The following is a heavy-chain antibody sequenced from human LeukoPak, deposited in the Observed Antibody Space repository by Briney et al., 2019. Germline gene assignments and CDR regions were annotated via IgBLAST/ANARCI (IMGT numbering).Heavy chain of an antibody. J-gene: IGHJ4*02. CDR1: GFTFSSYG. V-gene: IGHV3-30*18. Sequence: PGRSLRLSCAASGFTFSSYGMHWVRQAPGKGLEWVAVISYDGSNKYYADAVKGRFTISRDNSKNTLYLQMNSLRVEDTAVYYCAKDVRALNNYGSGSSGFYWGQGTLVTVSS. D-gene: IGHD3-10*01. CDR3: AKDVRALNNYGSGSSGFY. CDR2: ISYDGSNK.